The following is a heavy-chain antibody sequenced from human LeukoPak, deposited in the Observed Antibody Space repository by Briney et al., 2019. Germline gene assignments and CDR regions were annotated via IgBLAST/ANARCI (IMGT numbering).Heavy chain of an antibody. CDR2: INHSGST. CDR3: ARGLRSLGN. D-gene: IGHD2-8*01. CDR1: GGSFSGYY. J-gene: IGHJ4*02. V-gene: IGHV4-34*01. Sequence: PSETLSLTCAVYGGSFSGYYWSWIRQPPGKGLEWIGEINHSGSTNYNPSLKSRVTISVDTSKNQFSLKLSSVTAADTAVYYCARGLRSLGNWGQGTLVTVSS.